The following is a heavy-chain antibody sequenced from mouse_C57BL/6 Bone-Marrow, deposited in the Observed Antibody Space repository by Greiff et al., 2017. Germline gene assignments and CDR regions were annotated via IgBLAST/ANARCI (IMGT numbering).Heavy chain of an antibody. CDR1: GFTIKNTY. V-gene: IGHV14-3*01. D-gene: IGHD2-3*01. J-gene: IGHJ2*01. CDR2: IDPANGNT. CDR3: ARERGYFTCSYFDY. Sequence: EVQLQQSVAELVRPGASVKLSCTASGFTIKNTYMHWVKQRPEQGLEWIGRIDPANGNTKYAPKFQGKATITADTSSNEAYRKLGCLTTEDTAIYYCARERGYFTCSYFDYWGQGTTLTVSS.